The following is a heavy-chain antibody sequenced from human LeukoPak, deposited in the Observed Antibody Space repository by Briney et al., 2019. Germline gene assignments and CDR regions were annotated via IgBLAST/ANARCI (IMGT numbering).Heavy chain of an antibody. CDR1: GGTFSSYA. CDR2: IIPIFGTA. J-gene: IGHJ6*02. V-gene: IGHV1-69*13. Sequence: GASVKVSCKASGGTFSSYAISWVRQGPGQGLEWMGGIIPIFGTANYAQKFQGRVTITADESTSTAYMELSSLRSEDTAVYYCARLPLRSIAVGYYGMDVWGQGTTVTVSS. CDR3: ARLPLRSIAVGYYGMDV. D-gene: IGHD6-6*01.